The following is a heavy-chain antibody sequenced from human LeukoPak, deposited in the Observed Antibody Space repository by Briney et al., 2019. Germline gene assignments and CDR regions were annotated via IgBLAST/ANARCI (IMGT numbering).Heavy chain of an antibody. V-gene: IGHV3-48*01. CDR3: ARVRGSYASDY. Sequence: GGSLRLSCAASGFTFSGYSMNWVRQAPGKGPEWLSYISSSSSTIYYADSVKGRITISRDNAKNSLYLQMNSLRAEDTALCYCARVRGSYASDYWGQGTLVTVSS. CDR2: ISSSSSTI. J-gene: IGHJ4*02. D-gene: IGHD3-16*01. CDR1: GFTFSGYS.